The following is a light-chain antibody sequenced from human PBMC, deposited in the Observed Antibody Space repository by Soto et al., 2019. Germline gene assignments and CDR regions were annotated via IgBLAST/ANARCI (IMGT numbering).Light chain of an antibody. CDR1: SSNIRNNY. CDR3: GTWDSSLSAYV. J-gene: IGLJ1*01. Sequence: QSVLTQPPSVSAAPRQKVTISCSGSSSNIRNNYVSWYQQLPGTAPKLLIYDNNKRPSGIPDRFSGSKSGTSATLGITGLQTGDEADYYCGTWDSSLSAYVFGTGTKLTAL. CDR2: DNN. V-gene: IGLV1-51*01.